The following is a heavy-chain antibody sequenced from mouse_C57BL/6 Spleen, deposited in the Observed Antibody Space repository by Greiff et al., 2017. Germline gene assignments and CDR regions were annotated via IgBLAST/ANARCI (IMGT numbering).Heavy chain of an antibody. Sequence: QVQLQQPGAELVMPGASVKLSCKASGYTFTSYWMHWVKQRPGQGLEWIGEIDPSDSYTNYNQKFKGKSTLTVDKSSSTAYMQLSSLTSEDSAVYYCARSVNGDYFDYWGQGTTLTVSS. D-gene: IGHD2-13*01. CDR3: ARSVNGDYFDY. J-gene: IGHJ2*01. V-gene: IGHV1-69*01. CDR2: IDPSDSYT. CDR1: GYTFTSYW.